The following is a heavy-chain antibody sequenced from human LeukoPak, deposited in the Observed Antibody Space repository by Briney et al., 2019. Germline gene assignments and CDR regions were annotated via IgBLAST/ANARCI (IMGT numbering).Heavy chain of an antibody. V-gene: IGHV3-21*01. D-gene: IGHD3-22*01. CDR1: GFTFSSYS. CDR2: ISSSSSYI. J-gene: IGHJ2*01. CDR3: ARNGYDSSGYPDWYFDL. Sequence: PGGSLRLSCAASGFTFSSYSMNWVRQAPGKGLEWVSSISSSSSYIYYADSVKGRFTISRDNAKNSLYLQMNSLRAEDTAVYYCARNGYDSSGYPDWYFDLWGRGTLVTVSS.